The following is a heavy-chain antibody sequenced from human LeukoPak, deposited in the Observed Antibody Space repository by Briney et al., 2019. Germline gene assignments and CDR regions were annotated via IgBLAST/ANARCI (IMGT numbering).Heavy chain of an antibody. J-gene: IGHJ4*02. CDR2: IKQDGSEK. CDR3: ARGEYGSGSYHIDY. V-gene: IGHV3-7*04. CDR1: GFTFSSYW. D-gene: IGHD3-10*01. Sequence: GGSLRLSCAASGFTFSSYWMSWVRQAPGKGLEWVANIKQDGSEKYYVDSVKGRFTISRDNAKNSLYLQMNSLRAEDTAVYYCARGEYGSGSYHIDYWGQGTLVTVSS.